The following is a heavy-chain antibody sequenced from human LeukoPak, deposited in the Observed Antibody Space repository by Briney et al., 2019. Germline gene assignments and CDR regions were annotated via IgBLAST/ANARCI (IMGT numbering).Heavy chain of an antibody. V-gene: IGHV3-33*01. CDR1: GFTFSSYG. CDR3: ARTNSFDY. CDR2: IWYDGSNK. J-gene: IGHJ4*02. Sequence: GGSLRLSCAASGFTFSSYGMPWVRQGPGKGLEWVAVIWYDGSNKYYADSVRGRFTISRDISKNTLYLQMNSLRAEDTAVYYCARTNSFDYWGQGTLVTVSS.